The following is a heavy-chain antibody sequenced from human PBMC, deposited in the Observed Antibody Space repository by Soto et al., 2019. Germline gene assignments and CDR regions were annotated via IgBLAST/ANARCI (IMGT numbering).Heavy chain of an antibody. J-gene: IGHJ4*02. V-gene: IGHV3-23*01. CDR1: GFTFSSSA. CDR3: AKDYYGSGSYYPKGPSFDY. Sequence: WGSLRLSCAASGFTFSSSAMSWVRQAPGKGLEWVSAISGSGGSTYYADSVKGRFTISRDNSKNTLYLQMNSLRAEDTAVYYCAKDYYGSGSYYPKGPSFDYWGQGTLVTVSS. CDR2: ISGSGGST. D-gene: IGHD3-10*01.